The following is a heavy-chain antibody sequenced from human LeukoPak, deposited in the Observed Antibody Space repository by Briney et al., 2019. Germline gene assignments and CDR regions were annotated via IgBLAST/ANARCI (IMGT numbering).Heavy chain of an antibody. D-gene: IGHD3-16*01. CDR2: INPNSGGT. CDR1: GYTFTGYY. J-gene: IGHJ4*02. V-gene: IGHV1-2*02. Sequence: ASVKVSCKASGYTFTGYYMHWVRQAPGQGLEWMGWINPNSGGTNYAQKFQGRVTMTRDTSISTAYMELSRLRSDDTAVYYCARVAFGATRPNFDYWGQGTLVTVSS. CDR3: ARVAFGATRPNFDY.